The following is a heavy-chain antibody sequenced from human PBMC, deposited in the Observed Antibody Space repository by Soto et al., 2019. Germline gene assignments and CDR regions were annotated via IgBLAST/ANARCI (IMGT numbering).Heavy chain of an antibody. CDR2: IYHSVNT. J-gene: IGHJ4*02. D-gene: IGHD1-1*01. Sequence: SETLSRTCAVSGYSISLCYYWGWIRPPPGKGLEWIGSIYHSVNTYYNPSLKSRVSISLDTSKNHFSLELTSVTAADTAVYYCARVQLAGRGVFDYWGLGTLVTVSS. CDR1: GYSISLCYY. V-gene: IGHV4-38-2*01. CDR3: ARVQLAGRGVFDY.